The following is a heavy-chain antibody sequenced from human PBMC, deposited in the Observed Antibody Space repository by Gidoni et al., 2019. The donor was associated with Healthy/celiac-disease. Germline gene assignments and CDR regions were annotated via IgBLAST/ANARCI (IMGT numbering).Heavy chain of an antibody. CDR1: GFTFSSYS. CDR3: ARYYRIVGATKEYFDY. J-gene: IGHJ4*02. Sequence: ELQLVESGGGLVKTGGSLRLSCAASGFTFSSYSMNWVRQAPGKGLEWVSSISSSSSYIYYADSVKGRFTLSRDNAKNSLYLQMNSLRAEDTAVYYCARYYRIVGATKEYFDYWGQGTLVTVSS. V-gene: IGHV3-21*01. CDR2: ISSSSSYI. D-gene: IGHD1-26*01.